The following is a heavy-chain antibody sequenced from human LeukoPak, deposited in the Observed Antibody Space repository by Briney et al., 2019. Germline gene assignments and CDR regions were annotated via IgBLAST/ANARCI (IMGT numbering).Heavy chain of an antibody. CDR2: TRNKANSYTT. J-gene: IGHJ4*02. Sequence: GGSLRLSCAASGFTFSDHYMDWVRQAPGKGLEWVGRTRNKANSYTTEYAASVKGRFTISRDDSKNSLYLQMNSLKTEDTAVYYCAREGNYYDSSGYLFDYWGQGTLVTVPS. V-gene: IGHV3-72*01. CDR3: AREGNYYDSSGYLFDY. D-gene: IGHD3-22*01. CDR1: GFTFSDHY.